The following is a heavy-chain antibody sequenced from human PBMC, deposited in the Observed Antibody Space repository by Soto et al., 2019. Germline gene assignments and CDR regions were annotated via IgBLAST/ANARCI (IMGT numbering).Heavy chain of an antibody. V-gene: IGHV1-3*01. CDR1: GYTFTSYA. J-gene: IGHJ6*03. D-gene: IGHD2-15*01. Sequence: QVQLVQSGAEVKKPGASVKVSCKASGYTFTSYAMHWVRQAPGQRLEWMGWINAGNGNTKYSQKFQARVTITRDTSASTAYMELSSLRSEDTAVYYCARDAVAATPLYYYYSMDVWGKGTTVTVSS. CDR2: INAGNGNT. CDR3: ARDAVAATPLYYYYSMDV.